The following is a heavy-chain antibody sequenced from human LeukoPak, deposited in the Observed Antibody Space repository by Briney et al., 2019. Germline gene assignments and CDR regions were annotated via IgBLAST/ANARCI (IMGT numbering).Heavy chain of an antibody. CDR1: GYTFTSYA. D-gene: IGHD5-24*01. CDR2: ISAGNGNT. J-gene: IGHJ4*02. CDR3: ARGRWSATTATYYLDF. V-gene: IGHV1-3*01. Sequence: ASVKVSCKASGYTFTSYAIHWVRQAPGQRLEWMGWISAGNGNTKYSQNFQGRVTFTSNTSATTAFMELSSLRSEDAAVYYCARGRWSATTATYYLDFWGQGTLVTVSS.